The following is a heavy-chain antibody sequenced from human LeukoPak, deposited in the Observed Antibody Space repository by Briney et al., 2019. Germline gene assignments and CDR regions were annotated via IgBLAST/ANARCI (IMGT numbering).Heavy chain of an antibody. CDR1: GFTFSSYW. J-gene: IGHJ4*02. CDR2: IKPDGSER. Sequence: GGSLRLSCAASGFTFSSYWMTWVRQAPGTGLEWVANIKPDGSERYYVDSVKGRFTISRDNAKSSLYLQMNSLRAEDTAIYYCARGVYTHGYWGQGTLVIVSS. CDR3: ARGVYTHGY. V-gene: IGHV3-7*05. D-gene: IGHD1-14*01.